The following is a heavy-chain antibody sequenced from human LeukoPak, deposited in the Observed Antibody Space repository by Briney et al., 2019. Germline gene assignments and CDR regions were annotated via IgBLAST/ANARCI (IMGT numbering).Heavy chain of an antibody. CDR2: ITNDGSST. Sequence: HPGGSLRLSCAASGLTFSSHWMHWVRQAPGKGLVWVSRITNDGSSTTYADSVKGRFTISRDNAKNSLYLQVNSLRVEDTAVYYCARDRSGVGATLYWGQGTLVTVSS. J-gene: IGHJ4*02. CDR3: ARDRSGVGATLY. CDR1: GLTFSSHW. D-gene: IGHD1-26*01. V-gene: IGHV3-74*01.